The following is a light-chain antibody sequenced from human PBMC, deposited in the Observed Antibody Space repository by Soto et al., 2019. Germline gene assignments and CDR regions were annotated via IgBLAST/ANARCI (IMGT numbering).Light chain of an antibody. J-gene: IGLJ1*01. Sequence: QSALTQPASVSGSPGQSITISCTGTSSDVGSYNLVSWYQQHPGTAPKLMIYEAFKRPSGVSNRFSGSKSGDTASLTISGLQAEDKADYYCCSYAGSTTLYVFGTGTKLTVL. V-gene: IGLV2-23*01. CDR1: SSDVGSYNL. CDR2: EAF. CDR3: CSYAGSTTLYV.